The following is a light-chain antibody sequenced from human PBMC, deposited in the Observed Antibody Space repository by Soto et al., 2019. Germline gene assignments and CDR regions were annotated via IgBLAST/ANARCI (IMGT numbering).Light chain of an antibody. CDR3: QQYNSWPRT. CDR2: GAS. Sequence: MSQSPATLSVSPGERATLSCRASQSVGNYLAWYQQKPGQAPRLLIFGASTRATAFPARFRGSGSGTEFTLTISSLQSEDFAVYYCQQYNSWPRTFGQGTKVDIK. V-gene: IGKV3-15*01. CDR1: QSVGNY. J-gene: IGKJ1*01.